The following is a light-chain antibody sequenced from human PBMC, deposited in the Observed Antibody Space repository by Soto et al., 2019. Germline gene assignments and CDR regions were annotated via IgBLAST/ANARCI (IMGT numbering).Light chain of an antibody. CDR2: EVT. V-gene: IGLV2-14*03. CDR3: SSYTTSSTVV. J-gene: IGLJ1*01. CDR1: SSDVGGYNF. Sequence: HSALTQPASLFGSPGQSITISFTGTSSDVGGYNFVSWYQQLPGKAPKLMIYEVTSRPSGVSNRFSGSKSGNTASLTISGLQPEDEAEYYCSSYTTSSTVVFGTGTKGTVL.